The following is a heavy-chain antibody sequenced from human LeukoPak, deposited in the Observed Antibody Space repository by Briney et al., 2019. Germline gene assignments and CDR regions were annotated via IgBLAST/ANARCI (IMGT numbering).Heavy chain of an antibody. J-gene: IGHJ4*02. CDR3: ARQGNDFWSGYPYYFDY. V-gene: IGHV4-39*01. D-gene: IGHD3-3*01. CDR2: ICYSGST. Sequence: SETLSLTCTVSGGSISSSSYYWGWIRQPPGKGLEWIGSICYSGSTYYTPSLKSRVTRSVDTSKNQFSLKLSSVTAADTAVYYCARQGNDFWSGYPYYFDYWGQGTLVTVSS. CDR1: GGSISSSSYY.